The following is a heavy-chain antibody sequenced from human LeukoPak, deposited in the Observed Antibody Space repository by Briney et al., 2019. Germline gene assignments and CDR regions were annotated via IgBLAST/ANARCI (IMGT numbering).Heavy chain of an antibody. D-gene: IGHD2-8*01. J-gene: IGHJ4*02. CDR3: AKMSDFCTNGVCPGGPKMPSY. CDR2: ISGSGGST. CDR1: GFTFSSYG. Sequence: GGSLRLSCAASGFTFSSYGMHWVRQAPGKGLEWVSAISGSGGSTYYADSVKGRFTISRDNSKNTLYLQMNSLRAEDTAVYYCAKMSDFCTNGVCPGGPKMPSYWGQGTLVTVSS. V-gene: IGHV3-23*01.